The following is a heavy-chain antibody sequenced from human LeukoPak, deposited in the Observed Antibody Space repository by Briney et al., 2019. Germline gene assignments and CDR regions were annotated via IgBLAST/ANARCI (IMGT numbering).Heavy chain of an antibody. CDR2: INHSGST. CDR3: ARDRPSHTFYSSSWRASRYYFDY. V-gene: IGHV4-34*01. Sequence: SETLSLTCAVYGGSFSGYYWSWIRQPPGKGLEWIGEINHSGSTNYNPSLKSRVTISVDTSKNQFPLKLSSVTAADTAVYYCARDRPSHTFYSSSWRASRYYFDYWGQGTLVTVSS. J-gene: IGHJ4*02. CDR1: GGSFSGYY. D-gene: IGHD6-13*01.